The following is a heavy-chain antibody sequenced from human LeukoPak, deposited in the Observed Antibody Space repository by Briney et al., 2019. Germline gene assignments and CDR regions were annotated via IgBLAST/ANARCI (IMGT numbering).Heavy chain of an antibody. CDR3: ARAPMVRGVMNYYFYGMDV. CDR1: GGSISSSSYY. V-gene: IGHV4-39*07. CDR2: IYYSGST. J-gene: IGHJ6*02. D-gene: IGHD3-10*01. Sequence: SETLSLTCTVSGGSISSSSYYGGWIRQPPGKGLEWIGSIYYSGSTYYNPSLKSRVTISVDTSKNQFSLKLSSVTAADTAVYYCARAPMVRGVMNYYFYGMDVWGQGTTVTVSS.